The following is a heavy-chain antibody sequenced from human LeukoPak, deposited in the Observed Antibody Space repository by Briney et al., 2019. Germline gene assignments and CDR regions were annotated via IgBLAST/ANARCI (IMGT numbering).Heavy chain of an antibody. D-gene: IGHD3-22*01. CDR1: GGSISSYY. CDR3: ARDGRYYDSSGYNNDAFDI. Sequence: SETLSLTCTVSGGSISSYYWSWIRQPAGKGPEWIGRIYTSGSTNYNPSLKSRVTMSVDTSKNQFSLKLSSVTAADTAVYYCARDGRYYDSSGYNNDAFDIWGQGTMVTVSS. J-gene: IGHJ3*02. CDR2: IYTSGST. V-gene: IGHV4-4*07.